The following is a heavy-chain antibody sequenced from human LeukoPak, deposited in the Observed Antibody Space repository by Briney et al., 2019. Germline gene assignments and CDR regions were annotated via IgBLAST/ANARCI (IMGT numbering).Heavy chain of an antibody. CDR1: GFTFSSYA. D-gene: IGHD6-13*01. V-gene: IGHV3-30*04. CDR2: ISYDGSNK. J-gene: IGHJ4*01. Sequence: GGSLRLSCAASGFTFSSYAMHWVRQAPGKGLEWVAVISYDGSNKYYADSVKGRFTISRDNSKNTLYLQMNSLRAEDTAVYYCARVKVYIAAAGTLDYWGQGTLVTVSS. CDR3: ARVKVYIAAAGTLDY.